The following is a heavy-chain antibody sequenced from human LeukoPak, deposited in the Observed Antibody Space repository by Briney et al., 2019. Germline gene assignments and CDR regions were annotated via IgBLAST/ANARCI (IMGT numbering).Heavy chain of an antibody. CDR2: ISGSGGST. J-gene: IGHJ4*02. Sequence: QPGGSLRLSCAASGFPFSNLAMNWVRQAPRKGLEWVSAISGSGGSTRYADSAKGRLTISRHNSQNTLSLQTYCLRAENAALYYLAKPLTTECFFDYWGQGTLVTVSS. V-gene: IGHV3-23*01. D-gene: IGHD1-1*01. CDR1: GFPFSNLA. CDR3: AKPLTTECFFDY.